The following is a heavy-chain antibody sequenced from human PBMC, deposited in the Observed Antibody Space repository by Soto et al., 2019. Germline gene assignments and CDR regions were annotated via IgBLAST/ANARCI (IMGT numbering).Heavy chain of an antibody. CDR3: ARWPEGKSLAPFAC. Sequence: PGESLKISCQASGYSFTTYWIAWVRQTPGRGLEWMGIIYPGDSEIKYSPSFDGQVTFSVDKPTSTAYLQWIGLKTSDTGMYFCARWPEGKSLAPFACWGQGSLGTVVS. CDR1: GYSFTTYW. D-gene: IGHD5-12*01. CDR2: IYPGDSEI. J-gene: IGHJ4*02. V-gene: IGHV5-51*01.